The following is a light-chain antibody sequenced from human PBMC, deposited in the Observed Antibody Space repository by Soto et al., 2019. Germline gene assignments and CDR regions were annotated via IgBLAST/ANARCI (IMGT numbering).Light chain of an antibody. CDR2: EVS. CDR3: SSYAGSNNLFV. Sequence: QSALTQPPSASGSPGQSVTISCTGTSSDFGGYNYVSWYQQHPGKAPKLMIYEVSKRPSGVSDRFSGSKSGNTASLTVSGLQAEDEADYYCSSYAGSNNLFVFGTGTKVTVL. CDR1: SSDFGGYNY. V-gene: IGLV2-8*01. J-gene: IGLJ1*01.